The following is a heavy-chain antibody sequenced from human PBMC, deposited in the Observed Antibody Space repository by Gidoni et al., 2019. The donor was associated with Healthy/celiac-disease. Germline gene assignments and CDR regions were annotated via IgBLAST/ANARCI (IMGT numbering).Heavy chain of an antibody. CDR3: ARSIMITFGGVIVLPGY. V-gene: IGHV3-30*02. CDR1: GVTFSSYG. J-gene: IGHJ4*02. D-gene: IGHD3-16*02. Sequence: QVKLVESGGGVFQPGGSLRLSCAASGVTFSSYGMHWVRQAPGKGLEWVAFIRYDGSNKYYADSVKGRFTISRDNSKNTLYLQMNSLRAEDTAVYYCARSIMITFGGVIVLPGYWGQGTLVTVSS. CDR2: IRYDGSNK.